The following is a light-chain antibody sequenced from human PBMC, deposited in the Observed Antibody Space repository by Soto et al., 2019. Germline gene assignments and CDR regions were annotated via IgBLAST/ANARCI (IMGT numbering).Light chain of an antibody. CDR3: AVWDDSLSGPV. CDR1: KNDIGVYDF. CDR2: EVV. J-gene: IGLJ2*01. Sequence: QSALTQPPSASGSPGQSVTISCSGTKNDIGVYDFVSWYQHHPGKAPRLIIYEVVQRPSGVPDRFSGSKSGTSASLVISGLQSEDEADYYCAVWDDSLSGPVFGGGTKLTVL. V-gene: IGLV2-8*01.